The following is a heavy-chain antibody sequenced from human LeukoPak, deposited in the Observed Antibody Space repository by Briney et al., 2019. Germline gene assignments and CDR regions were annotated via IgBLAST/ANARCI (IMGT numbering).Heavy chain of an antibody. CDR1: GGSISSGDYY. J-gene: IGHJ4*02. CDR2: IYYSGST. D-gene: IGHD5-18*01. CDR3: ARAPVDTAMAIADY. V-gene: IGHV4-30-4*01. Sequence: SETLSLTCTVSGGSISSGDYYWSWIRQPPGKGLEWIGYIYYSGSTYYNPSLKSRVTISVDTSKNQFSLKLSSVTAADTAVYYCARAPVDTAMAIADYWGQGTLVTVSS.